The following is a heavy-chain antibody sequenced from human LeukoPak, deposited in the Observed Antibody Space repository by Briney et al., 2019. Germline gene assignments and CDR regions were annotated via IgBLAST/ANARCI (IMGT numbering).Heavy chain of an antibody. J-gene: IGHJ4*02. CDR3: AKDSWTSGWLDY. Sequence: GGSLRPSCAASGFTFSSYAMSWVRQAPGKGLEWVSAISGSGGSTYYADSVKGRFTISRDNSKNTLYLQMDSLRAEDTAVYYCAKDSWTSGWLDYWGQGTLVTVSS. D-gene: IGHD6-19*01. CDR2: ISGSGGST. V-gene: IGHV3-23*01. CDR1: GFTFSSYA.